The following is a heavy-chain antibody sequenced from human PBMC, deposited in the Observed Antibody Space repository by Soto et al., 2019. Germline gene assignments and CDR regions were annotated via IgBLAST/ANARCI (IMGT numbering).Heavy chain of an antibody. CDR1: GFTFGNYG. V-gene: IGHV3-23*01. CDR3: AKDRDGYTNQVDY. J-gene: IGHJ4*02. CDR2: ITGRGSYT. D-gene: IGHD5-12*01. Sequence: EVHLLESGGGLVQPGGSLRLSCSASGFTFGNYGMSWVRQAPGKGLEWVSAITGRGSYTYYADSVRGRFTISSDNSKNTLSLQMNSLSAEDTAIYYCAKDRDGYTNQVDYWGQGTLVTVSS.